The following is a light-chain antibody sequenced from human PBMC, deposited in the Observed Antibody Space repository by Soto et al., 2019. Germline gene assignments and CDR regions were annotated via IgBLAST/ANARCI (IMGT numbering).Light chain of an antibody. Sequence: DIQMTQSPSTLSASVGDRVTITCRASQSISSWLAWYQQKPGKAPTLLIYKASTLESGVPSRFSGSGSGTDFTLTISSLQPDDVATYYCQQYNSAWTFGQGTKVEIK. J-gene: IGKJ1*01. CDR1: QSISSW. V-gene: IGKV1-5*03. CDR2: KAS. CDR3: QQYNSAWT.